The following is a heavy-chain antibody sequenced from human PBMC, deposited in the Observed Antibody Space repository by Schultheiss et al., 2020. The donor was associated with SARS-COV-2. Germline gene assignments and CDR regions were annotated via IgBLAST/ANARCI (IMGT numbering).Heavy chain of an antibody. CDR3: ARRAIFGLVTYYFDY. CDR1: GFTFSDYY. D-gene: IGHD3-3*01. CDR2: ISGSGGST. J-gene: IGHJ4*02. Sequence: GGSLRLSCAASGFTFSDYYMSWIRQAPGKGLEWVSAISGSGGSTYYADSVKGRFTISRDNSKNTLYLQMNSLRAEDTAVYYCARRAIFGLVTYYFDYWGQGTLVTVSS. V-gene: IGHV3-23*01.